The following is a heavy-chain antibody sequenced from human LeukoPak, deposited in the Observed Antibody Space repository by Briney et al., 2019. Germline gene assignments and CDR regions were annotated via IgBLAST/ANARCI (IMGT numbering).Heavy chain of an antibody. J-gene: IGHJ4*02. Sequence: QPGGSLILSCAASGFTFSSYAMSWVRQAPGKGLEWVAGISGSGGSTYYAASVKGRFTISRDNSKNTLYLQMNSLRAEATAEYYCAKKKGSGYYYAFDYWGQGTLVTVSS. CDR1: GFTFSSYA. D-gene: IGHD3-22*01. CDR2: ISGSGGST. CDR3: AKKKGSGYYYAFDY. V-gene: IGHV3-23*01.